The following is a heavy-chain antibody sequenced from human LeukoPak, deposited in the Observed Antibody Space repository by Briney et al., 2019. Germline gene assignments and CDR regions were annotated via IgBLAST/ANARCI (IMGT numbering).Heavy chain of an antibody. D-gene: IGHD3-22*01. Sequence: GESLKISCKGSGYSFTSYWIGWVRQMPGKGLEWMGWMNPNSGNTGYAQKFQGRVTMTRNTSISTAYMELSSLRSEDTAVYYCARTEMIVVDLWGQGTLVTVSS. CDR3: ARTEMIVVDL. CDR1: GYSFTSYW. CDR2: MNPNSGNT. V-gene: IGHV1-8*02. J-gene: IGHJ4*02.